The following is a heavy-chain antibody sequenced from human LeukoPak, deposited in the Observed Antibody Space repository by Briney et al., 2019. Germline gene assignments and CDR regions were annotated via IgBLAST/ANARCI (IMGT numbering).Heavy chain of an antibody. CDR1: GSTSRCYA. J-gene: IGHJ4*02. D-gene: IGHD3-10*02. V-gene: IGHV3-64D*06. Sequence: GWSLTLACSASGSTSRCYAIHWVRQAPATGMQYASPIRSNGGSTYYTDSVKGRFTISRDNSKNTLYLQMSSLRPEDTAVYYCVGGHCSGSLYVGYLHYWGQGTLVTVSS. CDR2: IRSNGGST. CDR3: VGGHCSGSLYVGYLHY.